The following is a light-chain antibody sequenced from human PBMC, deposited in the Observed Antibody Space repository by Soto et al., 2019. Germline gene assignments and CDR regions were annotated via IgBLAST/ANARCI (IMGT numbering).Light chain of an antibody. CDR1: QSVSSN. CDR3: HQYNTWPS. V-gene: IGKV3-15*01. J-gene: IGKJ2*01. CDR2: GAS. Sequence: EIFMTQSPATLSVSPGGRATLSCRASQSVSSNLAWYQKKPDQAPRLHIYGASTRATGVPARFSASGSGTVFTLTISSLQSEDFALYYCHQYNTWPSFGQGTKLEIK.